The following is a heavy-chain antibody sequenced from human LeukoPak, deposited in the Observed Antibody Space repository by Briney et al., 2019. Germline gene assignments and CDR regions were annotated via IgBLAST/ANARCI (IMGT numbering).Heavy chain of an antibody. Sequence: GGSLRLSCAASGFILSGSVLHWVRQAPGKGLEYVSVIRSDGVDVYYTDSVKGRFTISRDNSKNTLYLQMSSLRPEDTAVYYCVKDLLQVTMKKLDHWGQGTLVTVSS. J-gene: IGHJ4*02. CDR3: VKDLLQVTMKKLDH. CDR1: GFILSGSV. CDR2: IRSDGVDV. V-gene: IGHV3-64D*06. D-gene: IGHD4-11*01.